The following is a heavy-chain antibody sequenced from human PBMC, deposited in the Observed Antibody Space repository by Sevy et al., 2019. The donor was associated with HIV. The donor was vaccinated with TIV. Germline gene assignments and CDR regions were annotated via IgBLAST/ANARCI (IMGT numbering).Heavy chain of an antibody. CDR2: VSYDGADT. CDR1: GSTFSNYA. CDR3: ARFPPQRALDI. J-gene: IGHJ3*02. V-gene: IGHV3-30*04. Sequence: GGSLRLSCAASGSTFSNYAMHWVRQTPDRGLEWVAVVSYDGADTSYADSVKGRFTVSRDNSKSTLYLQMNSLRVDDSAVYFCARFPPQRALDIWGQGTTVTVSS.